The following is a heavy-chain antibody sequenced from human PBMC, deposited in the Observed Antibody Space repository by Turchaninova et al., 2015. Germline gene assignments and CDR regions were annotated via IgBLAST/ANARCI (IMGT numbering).Heavy chain of an antibody. V-gene: IGHV1-2*06. CDR1: GYTFTDYY. J-gene: IGHJ4*02. Sequence: VXXVQPGXEVXXXGAXXXVSXXAFGYTFTDYYIHWVRPAPGQGLEWMVRINPKNGGTSYAQKFQGRVTMTRDTSITTAYMDLSRLRSDDAAVYYCARSYCTGTTCYQGLDYWGQGSLVTVSS. D-gene: IGHD2-15*01. CDR2: INPKNGGT. CDR3: ARSYCTGTTCYQGLDY.